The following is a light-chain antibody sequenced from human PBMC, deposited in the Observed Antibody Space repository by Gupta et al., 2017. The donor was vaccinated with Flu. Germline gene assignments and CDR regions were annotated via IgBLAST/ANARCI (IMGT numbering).Light chain of an antibody. CDR1: QSISNG. J-gene: IGKJ4*01. V-gene: IGKV3-11*01. Sequence: IVLTQSPATLSLSPGERATLFCRASQSISNGLAWYQQRPGQPPRLIIYGASNRATDIPARFRGSGSGTDFTLTSSSLQPEDFAVYYLQQRDNWLTFGWGTKVDI. CDR3: QQRDNWLT. CDR2: GAS.